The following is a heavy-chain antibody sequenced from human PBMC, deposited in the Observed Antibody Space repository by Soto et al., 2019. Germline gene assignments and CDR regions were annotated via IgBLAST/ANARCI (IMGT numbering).Heavy chain of an antibody. CDR1: GYIFTNYP. D-gene: IGHD3-10*01. J-gene: IGHJ4*02. CDR2: INAANGDT. Sequence: QVQLVQSGAELKNPGASVKVSCKASGYIFTNYPIHWVRQAPGQRLEWMGWINAANGDTGYSQNFQGRVTFTRDTSASSVYMVISSLTSEDTAIYYCARKDYYGSGCYYFDYWGQGTLVTVSS. CDR3: ARKDYYGSGCYYFDY. V-gene: IGHV1-3*01.